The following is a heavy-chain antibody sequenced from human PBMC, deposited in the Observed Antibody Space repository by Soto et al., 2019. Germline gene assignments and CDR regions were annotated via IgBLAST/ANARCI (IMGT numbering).Heavy chain of an antibody. CDR1: GYTFTGYY. Sequence: ASVKVSCKASGYTFTGYYMHWVRQAPGQGLEWMGWINPNSGGTNYAQKFQGRVTMTRDTSISTAYMELSRLRSDDMAVYYCARGLVVVVAATRNWFDPWGQGTLVTVSS. D-gene: IGHD2-15*01. J-gene: IGHJ5*02. CDR3: ARGLVVVVAATRNWFDP. V-gene: IGHV1-2*02. CDR2: INPNSGGT.